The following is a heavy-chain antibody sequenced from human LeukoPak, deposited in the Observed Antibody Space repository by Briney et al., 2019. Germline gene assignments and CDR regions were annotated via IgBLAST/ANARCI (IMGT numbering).Heavy chain of an antibody. V-gene: IGHV5-51*01. CDR1: GYSSTSYW. CDR2: IYPGDSDT. J-gene: IGHJ6*03. D-gene: IGHD6-13*01. Sequence: GESLKISCKGSGYSSTSYWIGWVRQMPGKGLEWMGIIYPGDSDTRYSPSFQGQVTISADKSISTAYLQWSSLKASDIAMYYCARLAAAGKVNYYYYYMDVWGKGTTVTVSS. CDR3: ARLAAAGKVNYYYYYMDV.